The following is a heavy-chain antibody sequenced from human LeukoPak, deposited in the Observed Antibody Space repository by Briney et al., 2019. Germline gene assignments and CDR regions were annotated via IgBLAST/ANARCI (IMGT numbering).Heavy chain of an antibody. CDR2: IYYSGST. CDR3: ASLAVAGLSEGY. Sequence: SETLTLTCTVSGVSISSDSYYWAWIRQPPGKGLEWIASIYYSGSTYYNPSLKSRVTISVDTSRNQFSLKLSSVTAADTAVYYCASLAVAGLSEGYWGQGTLVIVSS. V-gene: IGHV4-39*01. J-gene: IGHJ4*02. D-gene: IGHD6-19*01. CDR1: GVSISSDSYY.